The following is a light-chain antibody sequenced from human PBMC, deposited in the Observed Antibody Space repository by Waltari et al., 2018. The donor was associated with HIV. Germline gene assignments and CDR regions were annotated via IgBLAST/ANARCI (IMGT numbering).Light chain of an antibody. V-gene: IGLV2-8*01. Sequence: QSALTQPPSASGSPGQSVTLSCTGTSSDVGGYNSVPWHQQHPGKAPTLMIYDVIKRPSGVPDRFSGSKSGNTASLTVSGLQPEDEADYYCSSHAGSKVVFGGGTRLTVL. J-gene: IGLJ2*01. CDR2: DVI. CDR3: SSHAGSKVV. CDR1: SSDVGGYNS.